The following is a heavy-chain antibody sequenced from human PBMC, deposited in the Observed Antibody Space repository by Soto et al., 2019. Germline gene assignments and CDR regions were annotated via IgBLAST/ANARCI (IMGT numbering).Heavy chain of an antibody. J-gene: IGHJ6*02. CDR3: ARDLYGSGSFYGMDV. V-gene: IGHV4-4*02. D-gene: IGHD3-10*01. CDR2: IYHSGST. Sequence: SETLSLTCAVSGGSISSSNWWSWVRQPPGKGLEWIGEIYHSGSTNYNPSLKSRVTISVDKSKDQFSLKLSSVTAADTAVYYCARDLYGSGSFYGMDVWGQGTTVTVSS. CDR1: GGSISSSNW.